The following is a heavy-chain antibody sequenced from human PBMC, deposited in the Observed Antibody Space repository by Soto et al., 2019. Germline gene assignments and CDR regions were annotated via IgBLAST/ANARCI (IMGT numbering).Heavy chain of an antibody. CDR2: VSPTGDTV. J-gene: IGHJ4*02. V-gene: IGHV3-9*01. D-gene: IGHD3-10*01. Sequence: VQVVASGGGLVQPGRSLRLSCAVSGFRFEQYVMHWVRQAPGKGLECVSTVSPTGDTVAYADSVEGRFTVSRDNAKNSLYLQMNSIKGDDTAFYSCFKDAPNGSIDDWGQGTMVTVSS. CDR3: FKDAPNGSIDD. CDR1: GFRFEQYV.